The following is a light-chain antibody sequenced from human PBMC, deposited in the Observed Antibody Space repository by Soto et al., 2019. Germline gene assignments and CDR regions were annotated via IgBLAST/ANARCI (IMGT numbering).Light chain of an antibody. CDR2: EDS. Sequence: QSALTQPASVSGSPGQTVTISCTGTSSDIGSDILVSWYQQHPAKAPKLLIYEDSNRPSGVSNRFSGSRSGTTASLTISGLQAEDDADYYCCAYGQSGILVFGAGTKLTVL. CDR3: CAYGQSGILV. J-gene: IGLJ3*02. V-gene: IGLV2-23*01. CDR1: SSDIGSDIL.